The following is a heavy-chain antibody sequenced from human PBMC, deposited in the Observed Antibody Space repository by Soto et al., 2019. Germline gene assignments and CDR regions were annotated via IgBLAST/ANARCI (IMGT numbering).Heavy chain of an antibody. CDR1: GFSVRTNY. D-gene: IGHD1-26*01. V-gene: IGHV3-53*01. CDR2: IYSGGST. CDR3: AREGEGAPPRYYYGMAV. J-gene: IGHJ6*02. Sequence: EEQLVESGGGLIQPGGSLRLSCAASGFSVRTNYMSWVRQVPGKGLEWVSLIYSGGSTHYTDSVRGRFTISRDSSKNTGYLQMDSLRVEDTAVYYCAREGEGAPPRYYYGMAVWGQGTTVTVS.